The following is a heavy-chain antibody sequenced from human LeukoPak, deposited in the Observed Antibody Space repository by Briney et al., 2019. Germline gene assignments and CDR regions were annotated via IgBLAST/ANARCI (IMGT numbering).Heavy chain of an antibody. CDR2: IFPSGGEI. Sequence: RGSLRLSCAASGFTFSTFAMIWVRQPPGKGLEWVSSIFPSGGEIHYADSVRGRFTISRDNSKSTLSLQMNSLRAEDTAIYYCATYRQVLLPFESWGQGTLVAVSS. J-gene: IGHJ4*02. CDR3: ATYRQVLLPFES. CDR1: GFTFSTFA. V-gene: IGHV3-23*01. D-gene: IGHD2-8*02.